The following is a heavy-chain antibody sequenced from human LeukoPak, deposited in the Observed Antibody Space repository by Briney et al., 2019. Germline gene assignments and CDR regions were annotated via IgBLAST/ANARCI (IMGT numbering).Heavy chain of an antibody. CDR1: GYTFTGYY. V-gene: IGHV1-2*02. Sequence: VASVKVSCKASGYTFTGYYIHWVRQAPGQGLEWMGWINPKTGSTNYAQKFQGRVTVTRDTSISTTYMDLSRLTFDDTAVYYCARDWGGSYPKWNWFDPWGQGTLVTVSS. J-gene: IGHJ5*02. CDR2: INPKTGST. CDR3: ARDWGGSYPKWNWFDP. D-gene: IGHD1-26*01.